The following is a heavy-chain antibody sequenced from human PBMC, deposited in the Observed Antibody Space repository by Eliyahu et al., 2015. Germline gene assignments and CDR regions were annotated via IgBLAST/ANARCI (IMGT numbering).Heavy chain of an antibody. Sequence: QITLKESGPPLVKPTQTLTLTCSLSGFSISTSGVGVAWMRQPPGKALEWLAFIFLDDDKHYNPSLKSRLTITKDTSKNQVVLRMTNMDPVDTGTYFCARRSPAIVGAAPPNYFDPWGQGALVTVSS. CDR2: IFLDDDK. D-gene: IGHD3-22*01. J-gene: IGHJ5*02. CDR3: ARRSPAIVGAAPPNYFDP. CDR1: GFSISTSGVG. V-gene: IGHV2-5*02.